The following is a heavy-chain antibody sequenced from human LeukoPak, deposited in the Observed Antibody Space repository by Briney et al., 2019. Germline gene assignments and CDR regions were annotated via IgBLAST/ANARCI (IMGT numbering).Heavy chain of an antibody. CDR3: ASGRVVVVAATVDY. Sequence: SSETLSLTCTVSGGSISSSSYYWGWIRQPPGKGLEWIGSIYYSGSTYYNPSLKSRVTISVDTSKNQFSLKLSSVTAADTAVYYCASGRVVVVAATVDYWGQGTLVTVSS. D-gene: IGHD2-15*01. V-gene: IGHV4-39*07. CDR2: IYYSGST. CDR1: GGSISSSSYY. J-gene: IGHJ4*02.